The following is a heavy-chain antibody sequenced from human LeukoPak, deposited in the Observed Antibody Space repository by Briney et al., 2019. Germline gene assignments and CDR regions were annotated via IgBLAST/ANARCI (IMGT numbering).Heavy chain of an antibody. V-gene: IGHV4-34*01. Sequence: SETLSLTCAVYGGSFSGYYWTWIRQHPGKGLQWIGEINHSGSTNYIPSLKSRVTISVDTSKNQFSLKLSSVTAADTAVYYCARYQLPPRDWFDPWGQGTLVTVSS. CDR3: ARYQLPPRDWFDP. J-gene: IGHJ5*02. CDR2: INHSGST. D-gene: IGHD2-2*01. CDR1: GGSFSGYY.